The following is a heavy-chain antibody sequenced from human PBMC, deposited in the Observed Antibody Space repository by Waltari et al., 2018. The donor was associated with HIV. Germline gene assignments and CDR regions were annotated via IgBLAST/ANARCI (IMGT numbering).Heavy chain of an antibody. Sequence: QVQLQESGPGLVKPSETLSLTCTVSGASISSYYWSWIRQPPGKGLEWIGYIYYSGSTNYNPSLKSRVTISVDTSKNQFSLKLSSVTAADTAVYYCARCIAAAAYYFDYWGQGTLVTVSS. CDR2: IYYSGST. J-gene: IGHJ4*02. CDR1: GASISSYY. CDR3: ARCIAAAAYYFDY. V-gene: IGHV4-59*01. D-gene: IGHD6-13*01.